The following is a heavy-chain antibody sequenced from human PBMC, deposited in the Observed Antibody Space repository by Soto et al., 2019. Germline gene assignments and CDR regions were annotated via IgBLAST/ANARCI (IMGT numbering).Heavy chain of an antibody. CDR1: GYTFTGYY. V-gene: IGHV1-2*04. CDR3: ARELLDYYDSSGYPPTYYYGMDV. J-gene: IGHJ6*02. CDR2: INPNSGGT. Sequence: ASVKVSCKASGYTFTGYYMHWVRQAPGQGLEWMGWINPNSGGTSYAQKFQGWVTMTRDTSISTAYMELSRLRSDDTAVYYCARELLDYYDSSGYPPTYYYGMDVWGQGTTVTVSS. D-gene: IGHD3-22*01.